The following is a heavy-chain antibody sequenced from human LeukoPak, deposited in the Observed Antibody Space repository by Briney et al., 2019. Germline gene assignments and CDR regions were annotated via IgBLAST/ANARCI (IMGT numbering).Heavy chain of an antibody. CDR1: GGTFSSYA. D-gene: IGHD3-16*02. Sequence: SVKVSCKASGGTFSSYAISWVRQAPGQGLEWMGGIIPIFGTANYAQKFQGRVTITADESTSTAYMELSSLRSEDTAVYYCARDTDTDDYVWGSYRHFDYWGQGTLVTVSS. J-gene: IGHJ4*02. CDR2: IIPIFGTA. CDR3: ARDTDTDDYVWGSYRHFDY. V-gene: IGHV1-69*13.